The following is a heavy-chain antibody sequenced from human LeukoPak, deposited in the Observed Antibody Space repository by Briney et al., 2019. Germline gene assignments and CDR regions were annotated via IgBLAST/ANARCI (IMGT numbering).Heavy chain of an antibody. J-gene: IGHJ4*02. V-gene: IGHV1-18*01. Sequence: GASVKVSCKASGYTFTSYGISWVRQAPGQGLEWMGWISAYNGNTNYAQKLQGRVTVTTDTSTSTAYMELRSLRSDDTAVYYCARDGVGATDEGGFDYWGQGTLVTVSS. CDR1: GYTFTSYG. CDR3: ARDGVGATDEGGFDY. D-gene: IGHD1-26*01. CDR2: ISAYNGNT.